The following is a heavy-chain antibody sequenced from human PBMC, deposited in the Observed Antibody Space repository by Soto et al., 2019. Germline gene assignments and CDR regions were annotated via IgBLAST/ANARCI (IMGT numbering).Heavy chain of an antibody. V-gene: IGHV3-23*01. CDR1: GFTFSSYA. J-gene: IGHJ5*02. D-gene: IGHD1-26*01. CDR3: AKGGELLGAVWFDP. Sequence: EVQLLESGGGLVQPGGSLRLSCAASGFTFSSYAMSWVRQAPGKGLEWVSAISGSGGSTYYADSVKGRFTISRDNSKNTLYLQMNSLRAEYTSVYYCAKGGELLGAVWFDPWGQGTLVTVSS. CDR2: ISGSGGST.